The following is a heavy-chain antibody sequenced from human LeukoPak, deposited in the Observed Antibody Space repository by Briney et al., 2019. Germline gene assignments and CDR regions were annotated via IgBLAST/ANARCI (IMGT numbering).Heavy chain of an antibody. J-gene: IGHJ5*02. CDR2: IYPCSSDT. Sequence: XGXXXXGIIYPCSSDTIYSPSFQGQVTLSADKSISTAYLQWSSLKASDTAMYYCARLVSGVGNWFDPWGQGTLVTVPS. V-gene: IGHV5-51*01. CDR3: ARLVSGVGNWFDP. D-gene: IGHD1-26*01.